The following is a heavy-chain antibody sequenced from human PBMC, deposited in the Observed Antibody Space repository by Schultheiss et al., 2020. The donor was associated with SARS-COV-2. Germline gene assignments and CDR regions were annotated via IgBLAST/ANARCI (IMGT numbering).Heavy chain of an antibody. D-gene: IGHD2-15*01. CDR1: GGSFSGYY. CDR2: INHSGST. Sequence: SQTLSLTCAVYGGSFSGYYWSWIRQPPGKGLEWIGEINHSGSTNYNPSLKSRVTISVDTSKNQFSLKLSSVTAADTAVYYCARRSVAACFDYWGQGTLVTVSS. V-gene: IGHV4-34*01. CDR3: ARRSVAACFDY. J-gene: IGHJ4*02.